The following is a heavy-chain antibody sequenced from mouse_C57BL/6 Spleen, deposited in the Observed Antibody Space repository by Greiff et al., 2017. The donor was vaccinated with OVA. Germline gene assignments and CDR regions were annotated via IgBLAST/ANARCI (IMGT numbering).Heavy chain of an antibody. D-gene: IGHD2-5*01. J-gene: IGHJ4*01. Sequence: QVQLQQPGAELVMPGASVKLSCKASGYTFTSYWMHWVKQRPGQGLEWIGEIDPSDSYTNYNQKFKGKSTLTADKSSSTAYMQLSSLTSEDSAVYYCARGGYSNCGDYWGQGTSVTVSS. V-gene: IGHV1-69*01. CDR1: GYTFTSYW. CDR2: IDPSDSYT. CDR3: ARGGYSNCGDY.